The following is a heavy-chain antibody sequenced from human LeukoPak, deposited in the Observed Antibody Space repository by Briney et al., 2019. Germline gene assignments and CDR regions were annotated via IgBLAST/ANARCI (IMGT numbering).Heavy chain of an antibody. Sequence: GASVKVSCKASGYTFTSYAMHWVRQAPGQRLEWMGWINAGNGNTKYSQKFQGRVTITRDTSASTAYMELSSLRSKDTAVYYCARGPHPYDFWSGYLDYWGQGTLVTVSS. CDR1: GYTFTSYA. J-gene: IGHJ4*02. V-gene: IGHV1-3*01. CDR2: INAGNGNT. CDR3: ARGPHPYDFWSGYLDY. D-gene: IGHD3-3*01.